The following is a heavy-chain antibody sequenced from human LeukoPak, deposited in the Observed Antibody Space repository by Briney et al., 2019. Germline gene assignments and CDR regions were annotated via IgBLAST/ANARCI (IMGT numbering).Heavy chain of an antibody. CDR2: IGGSGIST. Sequence: GASLRLSCAASGFTFSSYAVSWVRQAPGKGLEWVSTIGGSGISTYYADSVKGRFTISRDNSKNTLYVQMYSLRAEDTALYYCARGYSIGWYNSFEYWGQGTLVTVSS. CDR1: GFTFSSYA. V-gene: IGHV3-23*01. CDR3: ARGYSIGWYNSFEY. J-gene: IGHJ4*02. D-gene: IGHD6-19*01.